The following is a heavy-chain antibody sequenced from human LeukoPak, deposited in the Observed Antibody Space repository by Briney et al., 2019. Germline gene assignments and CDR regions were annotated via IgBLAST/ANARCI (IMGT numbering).Heavy chain of an antibody. Sequence: TSETLSLTCTVSGGSISSGGYYWSWIRQHPGKGLEWIGYIYYSGSTYYNPSLKSRVTISVDTSKDQFSLKLSSVTAADTAVYYCARGWGYYGSGSYYNVSWLDPWGQGTLVTVSS. CDR1: GGSISSGGYY. CDR3: ARGWGYYGSGSYYNVSWLDP. D-gene: IGHD3-10*01. CDR2: IYYSGST. V-gene: IGHV4-31*03. J-gene: IGHJ5*02.